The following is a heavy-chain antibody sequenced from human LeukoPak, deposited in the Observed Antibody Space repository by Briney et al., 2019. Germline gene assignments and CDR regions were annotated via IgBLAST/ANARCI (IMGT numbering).Heavy chain of an antibody. CDR2: ISPYSGNT. CDR3: ARTSGVSVAGSPYYFDF. V-gene: IGHV1-18*01. Sequence: ASVRVSCKASGYLFINYGISWLRQAPGQGLECMGWISPYSGNTDYPQKLQGRVTMTTDASTTTAYMELRSLSFDDTAVYYCARTSGVSVAGSPYYFDFWGQGTLISVSS. CDR1: GYLFINYG. J-gene: IGHJ4*02. D-gene: IGHD6-13*01.